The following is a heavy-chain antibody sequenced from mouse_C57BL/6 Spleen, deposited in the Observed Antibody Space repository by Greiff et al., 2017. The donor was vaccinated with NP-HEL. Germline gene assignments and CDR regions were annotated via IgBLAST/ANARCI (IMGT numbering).Heavy chain of an antibody. Sequence: VQLQQPGAELVKPGASVKLSCKASGYTFTSYWMHWVKQRPGQGLEWIGMIHPNSGSTNYNEKFKSKATLTVDKSSSTAYMQLSSLTSEDSAVYYCAGLRPSYWYFGGWGTGTTVTVSS. CDR2: IHPNSGST. CDR3: AGLRPSYWYFGG. D-gene: IGHD2-2*01. CDR1: GYTFTSYW. V-gene: IGHV1-64*01. J-gene: IGHJ1*03.